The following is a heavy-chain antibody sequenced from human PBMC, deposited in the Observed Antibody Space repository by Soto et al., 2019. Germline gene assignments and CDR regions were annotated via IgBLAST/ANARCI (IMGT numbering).Heavy chain of an antibody. CDR3: ARGGYDYIWGSPPSYYFDY. CDR1: GGSISSYY. Sequence: PSETLSLTCTVSGGSISSYYWSWIRQPPGKGLEWIGYIYYSGSTNYNPSLKSRVTISVDTSKNQFSLKPSSVTAADTAVYYCARGGYDYIWGSPPSYYFDYWGQGTLVTVSS. D-gene: IGHD3-16*01. V-gene: IGHV4-59*08. J-gene: IGHJ4*02. CDR2: IYYSGST.